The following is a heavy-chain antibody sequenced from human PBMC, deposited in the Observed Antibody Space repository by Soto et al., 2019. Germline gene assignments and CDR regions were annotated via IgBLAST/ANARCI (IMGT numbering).Heavy chain of an antibody. Sequence: EVQLLESGGGLVQPGGSLRLSCAASGFTFSSYAMNWVRQAPGKGLEWVSSVSGGGDGTYYADSVKGRFTISRDNAKNTLYLQMNSLRAQDTAVYFCTKGPIVEVVTHYFDSWGQGNLVTVPS. CDR1: GFTFSSYA. D-gene: IGHD3-3*01. V-gene: IGHV3-23*01. CDR2: VSGGGDGT. CDR3: TKGPIVEVVTHYFDS. J-gene: IGHJ4*02.